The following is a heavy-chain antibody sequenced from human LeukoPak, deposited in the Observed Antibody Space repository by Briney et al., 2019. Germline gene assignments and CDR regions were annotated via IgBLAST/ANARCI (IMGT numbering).Heavy chain of an antibody. CDR1: GYTVTSYG. CDR2: IIPMFGIV. V-gene: IGHV1-69*04. D-gene: IGHD3-22*01. J-gene: IGHJ4*02. CDR3: ARADSSGYSLDENFDY. Sequence: SVKVSCKASGYTVTSYGISWVRQAPGQGLEWIGRIIPMFGIVNYAQNFQGRVTITADKSTNTAYMELSSLRSEDTAFYYCARADSSGYSLDENFDYWGQGTLVTVSS.